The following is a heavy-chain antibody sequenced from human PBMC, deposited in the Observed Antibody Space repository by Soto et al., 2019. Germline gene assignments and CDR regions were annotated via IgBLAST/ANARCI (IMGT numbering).Heavy chain of an antibody. V-gene: IGHV3-53*02. J-gene: IGHJ5*02. CDR2: IYSGGST. CDR3: ARVLYDYVWGSYRYGWFDP. CDR1: GFTVSSNY. D-gene: IGHD3-16*02. Sequence: EVQLVETGGGLIQPGGSLRLSCAASGFTVSSNYMSWVRQAPGKGLEWVSVIYSGGSTYYADSVKGRFTISRDNSKNTLYLQMNSLRAEDTAVYYCARVLYDYVWGSYRYGWFDPWGQGTLVTVSS.